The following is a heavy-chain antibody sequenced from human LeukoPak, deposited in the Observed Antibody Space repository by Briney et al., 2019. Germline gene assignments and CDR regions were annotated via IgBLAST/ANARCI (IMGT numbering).Heavy chain of an antibody. CDR1: GGSFSGYY. CDR2: INHSGST. D-gene: IGHD6-19*01. CDR3: ASTMGNSSGWYYFDY. Sequence: SETLSLTCAVYGGSFSGYYWSWIRQPPGKGLEWIGEINHSGSTNYNPSLKSRVTISVDTSKNQFPLKLSSVTAADTAVYYCASTMGNSSGWYYFDYWGQGTLVTVSS. J-gene: IGHJ4*02. V-gene: IGHV4-34*01.